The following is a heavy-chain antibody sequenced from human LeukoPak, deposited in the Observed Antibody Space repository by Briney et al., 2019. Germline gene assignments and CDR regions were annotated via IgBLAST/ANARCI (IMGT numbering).Heavy chain of an antibody. CDR3: ARDFGSGSSGPFDY. CDR2: ISSSSSYI. V-gene: IGHV3-21*01. Sequence: GGSLRLSCAASGFTLSSYSMNWVRQAPGKGLEWVSSISSSSSYIYYADSVKGRFTISRDNAKNSLYLQMNSLRAEDTAVYYCARDFGSGSSGPFDYWGQGTLVTVSS. CDR1: GFTLSSYS. D-gene: IGHD3-10*01. J-gene: IGHJ4*02.